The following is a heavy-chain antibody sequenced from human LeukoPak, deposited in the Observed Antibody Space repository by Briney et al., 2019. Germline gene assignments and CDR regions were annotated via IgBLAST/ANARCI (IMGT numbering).Heavy chain of an antibody. CDR3: ARDQTLLWFGEPPYGMDV. Sequence: PGGSLRLSCAASGFTFSDYYMSWIRQAPGKGLEWVSYISSSGSTIYYADSVRGRFTISRDNAKNSLYLQMNSLRAEDTAVYYCARDQTLLWFGEPPYGMDVWGQGTTVTVSS. J-gene: IGHJ6*02. V-gene: IGHV3-11*01. CDR1: GFTFSDYY. D-gene: IGHD3-10*01. CDR2: ISSSGSTI.